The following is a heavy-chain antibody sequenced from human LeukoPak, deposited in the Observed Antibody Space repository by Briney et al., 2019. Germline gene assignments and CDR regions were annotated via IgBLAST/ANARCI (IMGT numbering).Heavy chain of an antibody. Sequence: SETLSLTCTVSGGSISNYYWSWIRQPAGKGLEWIGRIYSSGTTICNPSLKSRVTMSVDTSKNQFSLKLSSVTAADTAVYFCASGSSGYDPWGQGTLVTVSS. J-gene: IGHJ5*02. CDR2: IYSSGTT. V-gene: IGHV4-4*07. CDR1: GGSISNYY. CDR3: ASGSSGYDP. D-gene: IGHD5-12*01.